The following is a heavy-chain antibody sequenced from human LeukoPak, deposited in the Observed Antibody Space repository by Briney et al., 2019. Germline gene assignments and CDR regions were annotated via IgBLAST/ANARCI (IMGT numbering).Heavy chain of an antibody. Sequence: GGSLRLSCAASGFTYSSYTMNWVRQAPGKGLEWISFIRDHTTVDYADSVKGRFTISRDNSKSTLYLQMNSLRAEDTAVYYCAKGEMATNFDYWGQGTLVTVSS. CDR1: GFTYSSYT. CDR2: IRDHTTV. J-gene: IGHJ4*02. CDR3: AKGEMATNFDY. D-gene: IGHD5-24*01. V-gene: IGHV3-69-1*01.